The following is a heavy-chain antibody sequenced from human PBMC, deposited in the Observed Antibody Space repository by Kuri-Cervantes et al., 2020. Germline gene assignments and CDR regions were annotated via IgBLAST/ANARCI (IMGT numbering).Heavy chain of an antibody. CDR3: ARDPSSGWYFDL. CDR2: INHSGST. J-gene: IGHJ2*01. D-gene: IGHD6-19*01. Sequence: SQTLSLTCAVYGGSFSGYYWSWIRQPPGKGLEWIGEINHSGSTNYNPSLKSRVTISVDTSKNQFSLKLSSVTAADTAVYYCARDPSSGWYFDLWGRGTLVTVSS. CDR1: GGSFSGYY. V-gene: IGHV4-34*01.